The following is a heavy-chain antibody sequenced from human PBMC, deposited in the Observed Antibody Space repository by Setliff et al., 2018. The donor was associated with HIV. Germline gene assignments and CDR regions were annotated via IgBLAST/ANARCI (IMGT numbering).Heavy chain of an antibody. CDR1: GYTFTSYG. CDR3: GRATEYYDTSGYPRRTLVDD. D-gene: IGHD3-22*01. V-gene: IGHV1-2*02. CDR2: INPKTGGT. J-gene: IGHJ4*02. Sequence: ASVKVSCKASGYTFTSYGIGWVRQAPGQGLEWMGWINPKTGGTSFAKKFQDRVTMSRDTSISTAYMQLSSLRSDDTAMYYCGRATEYYDTSGYPRRTLVDDWGQGALVTSPQ.